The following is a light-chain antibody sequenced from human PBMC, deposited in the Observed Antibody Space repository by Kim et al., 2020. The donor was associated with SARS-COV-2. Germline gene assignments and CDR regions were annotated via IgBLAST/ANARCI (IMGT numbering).Light chain of an antibody. J-gene: IGLJ3*02. CDR2: DNN. CDR3: GTWDSSLSAGV. CDR1: SSNIGNNY. V-gene: IGLV1-51*01. Sequence: GQKVTISCSGSSSNIGNNYVSWYQQHPGTAPKLLIYDNNKRRSGIPDRFSGSKSGTSATLGITGLQTGDEADYYCGTWDSSLSAGVFGGGTKLTVL.